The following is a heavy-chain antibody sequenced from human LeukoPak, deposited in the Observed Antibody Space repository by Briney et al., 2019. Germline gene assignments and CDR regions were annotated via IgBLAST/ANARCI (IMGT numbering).Heavy chain of an antibody. V-gene: IGHV3-30*18. J-gene: IGHJ4*02. Sequence: GGSLRLSCAASGFTFSSYGMHWVRQAPGKGLEWVAVISYDGSNKYYADSVKGRFTISRDNSKNTLYLQMNSLGPEDTAVYYCAKHYYGSGSQKYYFDYWGQGTLVTVSS. CDR3: AKHYYGSGSQKYYFDY. CDR1: GFTFSSYG. CDR2: ISYDGSNK. D-gene: IGHD3-10*01.